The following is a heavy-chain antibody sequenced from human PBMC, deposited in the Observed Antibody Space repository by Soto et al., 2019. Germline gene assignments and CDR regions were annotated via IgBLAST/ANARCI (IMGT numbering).Heavy chain of an antibody. CDR2: ISYDGSNK. CDR3: ARDGYCSGGSCYHSLDSWGGYYYYGMDV. Sequence: QVQLVESGGGVVQPGRSLRLSCAASGFTFSSYAMHWVRQAPGKGLEWVAVISYDGSNKYYADSVKGRFTISRDNSKNTLYLQMNSLRAEDTAVYYCARDGYCSGGSCYHSLDSWGGYYYYGMDVWGQGTTVTVSS. V-gene: IGHV3-30-3*01. J-gene: IGHJ6*02. D-gene: IGHD2-15*01. CDR1: GFTFSSYA.